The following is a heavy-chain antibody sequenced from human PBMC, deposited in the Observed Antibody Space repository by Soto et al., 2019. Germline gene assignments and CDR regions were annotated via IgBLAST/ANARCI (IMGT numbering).Heavy chain of an antibody. CDR1: GGSISSSNW. D-gene: IGHD5-18*01. V-gene: IGHV4-4*02. CDR2: IYHSGST. Sequence: ETLSLTCAVSGGSISSSNWWSWVRQPPGKGLEWIGEIYHSGSTNYNPSLKSRVTISVDKSKNQFSLKLSSVTAADTAVYYCARFTAMAYYYGMDVWGQGTTVTVSS. CDR3: ARFTAMAYYYGMDV. J-gene: IGHJ6*02.